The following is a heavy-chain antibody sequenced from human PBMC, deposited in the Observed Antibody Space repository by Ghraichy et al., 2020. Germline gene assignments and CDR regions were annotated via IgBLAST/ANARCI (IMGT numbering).Heavy chain of an antibody. CDR1: GYTFTGYY. Sequence: ASVKVSCKASGYTFTGYYMHWVRQAPGQGLEWMGWINPNSGGTNYAQKFQGRVTMTRDTSISTAYMELSRLRSDDTAVYYCARDRFSKPGNWFDPWGQGTLVTVSS. J-gene: IGHJ5*02. D-gene: IGHD1-14*01. CDR2: INPNSGGT. V-gene: IGHV1-2*02. CDR3: ARDRFSKPGNWFDP.